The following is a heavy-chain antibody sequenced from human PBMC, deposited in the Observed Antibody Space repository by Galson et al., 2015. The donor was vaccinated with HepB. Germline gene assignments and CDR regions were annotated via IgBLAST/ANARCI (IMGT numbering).Heavy chain of an antibody. J-gene: IGHJ6*03. D-gene: IGHD3-3*01. CDR2: IYTSGST. Sequence: SETLSLTCTVSGGSISSYYWSWIRQPAGKGLEWIGRIYTSGSTSYNPSLKSRVTMSVDTSKNQFSLKLSSVTAADTAVYYCARFVRDFWSGYYTGIDELGYYYYMDVWGKGTTVTVSS. V-gene: IGHV4-4*07. CDR1: GGSISSYY. CDR3: ARFVRDFWSGYYTGIDELGYYYYMDV.